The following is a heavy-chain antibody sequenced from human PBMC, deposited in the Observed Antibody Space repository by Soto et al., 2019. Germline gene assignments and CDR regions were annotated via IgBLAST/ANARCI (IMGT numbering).Heavy chain of an antibody. V-gene: IGHV3-23*01. Sequence: PGGSLRLSSTASGGNFSSHAMSWVRQAPGKGLEWVSGISGSGGSTYYADSVKGRFTISRDNSKNTLYLQMNSLRAEDTAVYYCAKDTPLGYDYVWGSYRYTMDYWGQGTLVTVSS. CDR2: ISGSGGST. CDR1: GGNFSSHA. CDR3: AKDTPLGYDYVWGSYRYTMDY. D-gene: IGHD3-16*02. J-gene: IGHJ4*02.